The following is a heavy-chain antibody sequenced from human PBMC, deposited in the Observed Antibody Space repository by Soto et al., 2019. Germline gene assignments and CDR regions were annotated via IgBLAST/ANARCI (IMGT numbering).Heavy chain of an antibody. D-gene: IGHD3-16*02. CDR2: IYYSGST. Sequence: SETLSLTCTVSGGSISSSSYYWGWIRQPPGKGLEWIGSIYYSGSTYYNPSLKSRVTISVDTSKNQFSLKLSSVTAADTAVYYCARHYVWGSYRNFDYWGQGTLVT. CDR3: ARHYVWGSYRNFDY. J-gene: IGHJ4*02. V-gene: IGHV4-39*01. CDR1: GGSISSSSYY.